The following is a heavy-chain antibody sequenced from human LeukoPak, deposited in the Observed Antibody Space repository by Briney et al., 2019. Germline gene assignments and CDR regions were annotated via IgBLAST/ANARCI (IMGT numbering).Heavy chain of an antibody. D-gene: IGHD6-19*01. Sequence: ASVKVSCKASGYTFTSYGISWVRQAPGQGLEWMGWISAYNGNTNCAQKLQGRVTMTTDTSTSTAYMELRSLRSDDTAVYYCARVRIQAVAGTNYYYGMDVWGQGTTVTVSS. CDR2: ISAYNGNT. CDR3: ARVRIQAVAGTNYYYGMDV. V-gene: IGHV1-18*01. CDR1: GYTFTSYG. J-gene: IGHJ6*02.